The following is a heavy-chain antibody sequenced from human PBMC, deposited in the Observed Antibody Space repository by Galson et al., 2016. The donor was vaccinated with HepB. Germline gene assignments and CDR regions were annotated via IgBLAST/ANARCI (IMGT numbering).Heavy chain of an antibody. V-gene: IGHV3-7*03. CDR1: GFTFSSYS. Sequence: SLRLSCAASGFTFSSYSMTWVRQAPGKGLEWVANIKQDGSEKYYVDSMKGRFTISRDNAKNSLYLQMNSLRGEDTAVYYCARGRGVDVWGQGTTVTVSS. CDR2: IKQDGSEK. J-gene: IGHJ6*02. CDR3: ARGRGVDV.